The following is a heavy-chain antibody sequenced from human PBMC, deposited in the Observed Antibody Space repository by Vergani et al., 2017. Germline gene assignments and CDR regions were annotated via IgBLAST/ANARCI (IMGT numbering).Heavy chain of an antibody. J-gene: IGHJ2*01. D-gene: IGHD3-10*01. CDR1: GGSINTLNSF. CDR3: ARGRGDNWDFDL. CDR2: SNHIGKT. Sequence: QLQLQESGPGLVKPSETLSLICTVSGGSINTLNSFWGWIRQSPGKGLEWIGSSNHIGKTYYIPSLQSRVTVSVDTAKNQFSLNLTSVTAADTAVYYCARGRGDNWDFDLWGRGTLVTVSS. V-gene: IGHV4-39*01.